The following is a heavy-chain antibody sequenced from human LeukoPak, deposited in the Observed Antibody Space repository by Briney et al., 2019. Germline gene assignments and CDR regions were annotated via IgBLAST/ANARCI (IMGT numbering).Heavy chain of an antibody. J-gene: IGHJ5*02. CDR2: IYSSGST. CDR1: GGSISSGSYY. Sequence: TPSETLSLTCTVSGGSISSGSYYWSWIRQPAGKGLEWIGRIYSSGSTNYNPSLKSRVTISLDTSKNQFSLKLSSVTAADTAVYYCARRVLRYFDWLPNRHWFDPWGQGTLVTVSS. V-gene: IGHV4-61*02. D-gene: IGHD3-9*01. CDR3: ARRVLRYFDWLPNRHWFDP.